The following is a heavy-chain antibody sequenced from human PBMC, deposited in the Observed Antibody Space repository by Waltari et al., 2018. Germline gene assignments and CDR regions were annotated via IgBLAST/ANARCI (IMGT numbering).Heavy chain of an antibody. CDR2: IFSNDEK. CDR1: GFSLSNARMG. V-gene: IGHV2-26*01. Sequence: QVTLKESGPVLVKPPETLTLTCTVSGFSLSNARMGVSWIRQPPGKPLEWLAHIFSNDEKSYSTSLKSRLTISKDTSKSQVVLTMTNMDPVDTATYYCARILEVGYYYDSSGYWPTHRYFDYWGQGTLVTVSS. CDR3: ARILEVGYYYDSSGYWPTHRYFDY. J-gene: IGHJ4*02. D-gene: IGHD3-22*01.